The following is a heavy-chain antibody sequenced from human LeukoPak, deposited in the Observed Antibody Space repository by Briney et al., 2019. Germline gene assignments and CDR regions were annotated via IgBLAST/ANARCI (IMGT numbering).Heavy chain of an antibody. V-gene: IGHV1-2*02. D-gene: IGHD3-10*01. J-gene: IGHJ4*02. CDR3: ARDRGYGSGSYGY. CDR2: INPNSGGT. CDR1: GYTFTGYY. Sequence: ASVKVSCKASGYTFTGYYMHWVRQAPGQGLEWMGWINPNSGGTNYAQKFQGRVTMTRDTSISTAYMVLSRLRSDDTAVYYCARDRGYGSGSYGYWGQGTLVTVSS.